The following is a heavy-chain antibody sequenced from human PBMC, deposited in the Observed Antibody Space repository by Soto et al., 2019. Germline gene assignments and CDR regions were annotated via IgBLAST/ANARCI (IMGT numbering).Heavy chain of an antibody. CDR2: ISGYNGNT. Sequence: QVQLVQSGAEVKKPGASVRVSCNASGYTFTTYGISWVRQAPGQVLEWMGWISGYNGNTNYAQKLQGRVTLTTDTSTSTAYMEVRSLRSDDTAVYYCARDEKDYCSSTSCPYFDYWGQGTLVTVSS. CDR3: ARDEKDYCSSTSCPYFDY. J-gene: IGHJ4*02. D-gene: IGHD2-2*01. V-gene: IGHV1-18*01. CDR1: GYTFTTYG.